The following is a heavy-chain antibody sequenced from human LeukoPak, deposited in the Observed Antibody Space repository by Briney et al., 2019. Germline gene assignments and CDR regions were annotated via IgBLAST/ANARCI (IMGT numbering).Heavy chain of an antibody. CDR3: ARDRHYYGSGSYYPYYGMDV. D-gene: IGHD3-10*01. V-gene: IGHV1-2*02. CDR2: INPNSGGT. Sequence: ASVKVSCKASGYTFTGYYMHWVRQAPGQGLEWMGWINPNSGGTNYAQKFQGGVTMTRDTSISTAYMELSRLRSDDTAVYYCARDRHYYGSGSYYPYYGMDVWGQGTTVTVSS. J-gene: IGHJ6*02. CDR1: GYTFTGYY.